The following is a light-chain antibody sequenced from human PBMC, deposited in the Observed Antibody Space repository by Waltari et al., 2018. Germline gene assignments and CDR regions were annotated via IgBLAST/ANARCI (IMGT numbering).Light chain of an antibody. CDR2: EDN. CDR3: QSYDSSLWV. CDR1: SGSMSSNY. Sequence: NFMLTQPHSVSESPGKTVTISCTGSSGSMSSNYVQWDQQPPGSAPTTAIYEDNQRPSGVPDRFSGSIDSSSNSASLTISGLKTEDEADYYCQSYDSSLWVFGGGTKLTVL. V-gene: IGLV6-57*02. J-gene: IGLJ3*02.